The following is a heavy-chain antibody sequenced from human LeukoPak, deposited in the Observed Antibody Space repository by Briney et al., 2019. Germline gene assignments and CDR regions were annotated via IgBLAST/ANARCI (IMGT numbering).Heavy chain of an antibody. V-gene: IGHV3-23*01. CDR1: GFTFSSYA. CDR2: IRGSGGNT. CDR3: AKDYSSGWYDY. J-gene: IGHJ4*02. D-gene: IGHD6-19*01. Sequence: GGSLRLSCAASGFTFSSYAMNWVRQAPGKGLEWVSSIRGSGGNTYYADSVKGPFTISRDNSKNTLYLQMNSLRVEDTAVYYCAKDYSSGWYDYWGQGTLVTVSS.